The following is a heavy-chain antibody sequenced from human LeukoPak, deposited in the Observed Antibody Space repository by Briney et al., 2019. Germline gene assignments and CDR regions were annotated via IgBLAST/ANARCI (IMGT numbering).Heavy chain of an antibody. CDR3: ARENYYYDSSGHYYDGFDI. CDR1: GFTVSSNY. D-gene: IGHD3-22*01. Sequence: GGSLRLSCAASGFTVSSNYMTWVRQAPGKGLEWVSVLYSGGSTYYADSVKGRFTISRDDSKNTLYLQMNSLRAEDTAVYYCARENYYYDSSGHYYDGFDIWGQGTMVTVSS. V-gene: IGHV3-66*01. CDR2: LYSGGST. J-gene: IGHJ3*02.